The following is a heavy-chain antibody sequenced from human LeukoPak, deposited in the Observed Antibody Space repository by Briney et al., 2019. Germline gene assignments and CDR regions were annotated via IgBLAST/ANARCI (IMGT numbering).Heavy chain of an antibody. CDR3: ASLYSYGQNSDY. V-gene: IGHV3-7*01. CDR1: GFTFSYYW. J-gene: IGHJ4*02. D-gene: IGHD5-18*01. CDR2: IKQDGSEK. Sequence: GGSLRLSCAASGFTFSYYWMSWVRQAPGKGLEWVANIKQDGSEKYYVDSVKGRFTISRDNAKNSLYLQMNSLRAEDTAVYYCASLYSYGQNSDYWGQGTLVTVSS.